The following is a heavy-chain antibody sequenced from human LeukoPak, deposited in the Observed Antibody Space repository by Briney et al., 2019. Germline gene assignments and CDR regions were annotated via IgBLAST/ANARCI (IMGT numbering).Heavy chain of an antibody. Sequence: GGSLRLSCAASGFSLSNYWMIWVRQAPGKGLEWVANIRQDGSEKFYVDSVKGRFTISRDNAENSLYLQMNSLRAEDTAVYYCARAYYWGQGTLVTVSS. CDR1: GFSLSNYW. J-gene: IGHJ4*02. CDR3: ARAYY. CDR2: IRQDGSEK. V-gene: IGHV3-7*01.